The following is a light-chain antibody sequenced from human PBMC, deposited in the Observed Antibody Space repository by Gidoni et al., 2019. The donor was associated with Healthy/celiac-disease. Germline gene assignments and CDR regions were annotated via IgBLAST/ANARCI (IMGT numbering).Light chain of an antibody. CDR2: GAY. CDR3: QQYGSSPLFT. V-gene: IGKV3-20*01. CDR1: QSVSSSY. Sequence: EIVLTQSPRTLSLSPGERATLSCRASQSVSSSYLAWYQQKPGQAPRLLIYGAYSRATGIPDRFSGSGSGTDFTLTISRLEPEDFAVYYCQQYGSSPLFTFGPGTKVDIK. J-gene: IGKJ3*01.